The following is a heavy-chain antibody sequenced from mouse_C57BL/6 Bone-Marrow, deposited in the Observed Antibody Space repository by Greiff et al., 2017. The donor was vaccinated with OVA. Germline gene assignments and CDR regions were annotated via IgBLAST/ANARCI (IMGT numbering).Heavy chain of an antibody. D-gene: IGHD2-4*01. CDR2: INPNNGGT. CDR3: ARELYDYDVGFAY. CDR1: GYMFTDYY. Sequence: VQLQQSGPELVKPGASVKISCKASGYMFTDYYMNWVKQSHGKSLEWIGDINPNNGGTSYNQKFKGKATLTVDKSSSTAYMELRSLTSEDSAVYYCARELYDYDVGFAYWGQGTLVTVSA. J-gene: IGHJ3*01. V-gene: IGHV1-26*01.